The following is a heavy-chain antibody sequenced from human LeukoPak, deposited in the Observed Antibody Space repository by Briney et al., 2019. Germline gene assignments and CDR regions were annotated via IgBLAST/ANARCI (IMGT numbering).Heavy chain of an antibody. Sequence: PSETLSLTCTVSGGSISSHYWSWIRQPPGKGLEWIGYIYYSGSTNYNPSLKSRVTMSVDTSKSQFSLKLSSVTAADTAVYYCARETAAMVFTFYYSYMDVWGKGTTVTVSS. V-gene: IGHV4-59*11. CDR2: IYYSGST. CDR1: GGSISSHY. D-gene: IGHD5-18*01. CDR3: ARETAAMVFTFYYSYMDV. J-gene: IGHJ6*03.